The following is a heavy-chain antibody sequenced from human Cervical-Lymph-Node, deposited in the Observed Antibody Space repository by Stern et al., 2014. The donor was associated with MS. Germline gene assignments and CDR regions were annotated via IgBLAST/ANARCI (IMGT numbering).Heavy chain of an antibody. CDR1: GGTFISYA. CDR3: TLDPYDNDGY. CDR2: LLPVFGPA. J-gene: IGHJ4*02. Sequence: VQLVESGSEVKKPGSSVKVSCKASGGTFISYAISWVRQAPGQGLEWRGGLLPVFGPANYAQKFQGRVTMTADESTSTAYMEMSSLRSEDTAVYYCTLDPYDNDGYWGQGTLVTVSS. V-gene: IGHV1-69*01. D-gene: IGHD3-9*01.